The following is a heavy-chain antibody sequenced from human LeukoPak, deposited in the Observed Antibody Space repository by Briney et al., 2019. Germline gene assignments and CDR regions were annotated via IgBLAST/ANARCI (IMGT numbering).Heavy chain of an antibody. J-gene: IGHJ4*02. CDR3: ARDLIRDLLWFGELYPNLDY. Sequence: SETLSLTCAVSGGSFSGYYWSWIRQPPGKGLEWIGEINQRGSTNYNPSLKSRVTISVDTSKNQFSLKLSSVTAADTAVYYCARDLIRDLLWFGELYPNLDYWGQGTLVTVSS. CDR2: INQRGST. CDR1: GGSFSGYY. V-gene: IGHV4-34*01. D-gene: IGHD3-10*01.